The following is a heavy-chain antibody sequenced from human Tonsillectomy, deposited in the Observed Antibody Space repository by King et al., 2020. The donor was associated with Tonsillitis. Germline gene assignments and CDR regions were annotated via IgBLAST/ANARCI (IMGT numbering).Heavy chain of an antibody. D-gene: IGHD3-22*01. CDR3: ASDYYDSSGYHWFDY. J-gene: IGHJ4*02. V-gene: IGHV4-39*01. CDR1: GGSISSSRYY. Sequence: LPLQESGPGLVKPSETLSLTCTVSGGSISSSRYYWGWIRQPPGKGLEWIGTIYYSGSTYYNPSLKSRVTISVDTSKNQFSLKLSSVTAADTAVYHCASDYYDSSGYHWFDYWGQGALVTVSS. CDR2: IYYSGST.